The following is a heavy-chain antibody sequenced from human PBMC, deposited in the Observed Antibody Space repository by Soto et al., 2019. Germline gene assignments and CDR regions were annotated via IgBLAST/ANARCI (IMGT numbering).Heavy chain of an antibody. D-gene: IGHD6-13*01. Sequence: GGTLRLSCEASGFMFNAYGMHWVRQAPGKGLEWVAVISFDGNNQFYAESVKGRFSISRDNSKNTVYVEMLSLRPEDTAVFYCVKAGTIAGTGTTPRAFDVWGQGTMVTV. CDR1: GFMFNAYG. J-gene: IGHJ3*01. V-gene: IGHV3-30*18. CDR3: VKAGTIAGTGTTPRAFDV. CDR2: ISFDGNNQ.